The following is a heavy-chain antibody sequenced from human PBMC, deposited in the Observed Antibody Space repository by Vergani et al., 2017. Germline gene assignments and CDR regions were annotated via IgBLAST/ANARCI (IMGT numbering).Heavy chain of an antibody. CDR3: ARGWLGGYYGSGTKLNGMDV. CDR2: INPSGGST. CDR1: GYTFTRYY. J-gene: IGHJ6*02. Sequence: QVQLVQSGAEVKKPGASVKVSCKASGYTFTRYYMHWVRQAPGQGLEWMGIINPSGGSTSYAQKFQGRVTMTRDTSTSTVYMELSSLRSEDTAVYYCARGWLGGYYGSGTKLNGMDVWGQGTTVTVSS. D-gene: IGHD3-10*01. V-gene: IGHV1-46*01.